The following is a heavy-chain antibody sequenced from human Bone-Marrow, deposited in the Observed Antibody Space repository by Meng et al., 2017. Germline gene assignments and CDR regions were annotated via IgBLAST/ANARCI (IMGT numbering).Heavy chain of an antibody. J-gene: IGHJ4*02. Sequence: SETLSLTCTVSGGSVSSGSYYWSWIRQPPGKGLEWIGYIYYSGSTNYNPSLKSRVTISVDTSKNQFSLKLSSVTAADTAVYYCAREMRGVSYSYFFDYWGQGTLVTVSS. V-gene: IGHV4-61*01. D-gene: IGHD1-26*01. CDR3: AREMRGVSYSYFFDY. CDR2: IYYSGST. CDR1: GGSVSSGSYY.